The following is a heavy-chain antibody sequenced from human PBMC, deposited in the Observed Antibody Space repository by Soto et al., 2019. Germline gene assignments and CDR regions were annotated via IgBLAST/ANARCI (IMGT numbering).Heavy chain of an antibody. CDR2: INPGGGST. D-gene: IGHD6-13*01. J-gene: IGHJ4*02. Sequence: QVQLVQSGAEVKKPGASIKVSCKASGYTLTNYYMHWVRQAPGQGLEWMGIINPGGGSTTYAQKFQGRVTMTRDTSTSTVYMALSSLRSEDTAVYYCARGLITAAGTPLSHWGQGTLVTVSS. CDR3: ARGLITAAGTPLSH. CDR1: GYTLTNYY. V-gene: IGHV1-46*01.